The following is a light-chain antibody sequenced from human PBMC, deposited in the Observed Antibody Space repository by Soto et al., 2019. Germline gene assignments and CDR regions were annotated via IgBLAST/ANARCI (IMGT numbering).Light chain of an antibody. CDR1: SSDFADYHYYNY. Sequence: QSALTQPRSVSGSPGQSVTISCTGTSSDFADYHYYNYVSWYQQHPGKAPKLVLYDVTKRPSGVPDRFSGSKSGNTASLTISGLQAEDEAHYYCSSYVGSFTFGFGGGTKLTVL. V-gene: IGLV2-11*01. J-gene: IGLJ3*02. CDR2: DVT. CDR3: SSYVGSFTFG.